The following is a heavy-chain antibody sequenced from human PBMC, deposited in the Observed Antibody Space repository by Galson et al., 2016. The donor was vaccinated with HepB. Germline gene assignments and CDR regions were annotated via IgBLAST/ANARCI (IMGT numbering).Heavy chain of an antibody. CDR2: TNQDGSGK. CDR1: GFTFSAYW. V-gene: IGHV3-7*01. J-gene: IGHJ3*01. Sequence: SLRLSCAASGFTFSAYWMAWIRQAPGMGLEWVANTNQDGSGKHYVDSAKGRFTVSRDNAKNSVFLDMNSLRAEDTAVYYCVSGYNRGIWGQGTTVTVSS. CDR3: VSGYNRGI. D-gene: IGHD6-13*01.